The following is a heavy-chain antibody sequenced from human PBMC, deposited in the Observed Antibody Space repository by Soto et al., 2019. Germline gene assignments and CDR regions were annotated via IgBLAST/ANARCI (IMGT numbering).Heavy chain of an antibody. Sequence: GGSLRLSCAASGFTFSSYGMHWVRQAPGKGLEWVAVIWYDGSNKYYADSVKGRFTISRDNSKNTLYLQMNSLRAEDTAVYYCARGDGSQWRDYYDSSGPTWGQGNLVTVSS. CDR1: GFTFSSYG. J-gene: IGHJ4*02. CDR2: IWYDGSNK. D-gene: IGHD3-22*01. V-gene: IGHV3-33*01. CDR3: ARGDGSQWRDYYDSSGPT.